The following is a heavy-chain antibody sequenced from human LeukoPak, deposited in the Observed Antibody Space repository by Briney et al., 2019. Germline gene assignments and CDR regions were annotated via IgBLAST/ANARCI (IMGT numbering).Heavy chain of an antibody. CDR3: ASCRIAAAAIDAFDI. CDR2: ISSDGIRT. Sequence: GGSLRLCCSASGFTFSNYAMHWVRQAPGKGLEYVSAISSDGIRTYYADSVKGRFTISRDNSKNTLDLQMNSLRAEDTAVYYCASCRIAAAAIDAFDIWGQGTMVTVSS. D-gene: IGHD6-13*01. J-gene: IGHJ3*02. CDR1: GFTFSNYA. V-gene: IGHV3-64*04.